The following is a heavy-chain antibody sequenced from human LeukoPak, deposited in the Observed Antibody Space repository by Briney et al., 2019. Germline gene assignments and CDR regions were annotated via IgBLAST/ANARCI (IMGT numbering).Heavy chain of an antibody. J-gene: IGHJ6*03. V-gene: IGHV3-74*01. CDR3: ARGGYGHNMDV. CDR1: GFIFSNYY. D-gene: IGHD3-10*01. CDR2: IKNAGSDT. Sequence: PGGSLRLSCVGSGFIFSNYYMCWVRQAPGKGLVWVSRIKNAGSDTIYADSVKGRFTISRDNAKNTVYLQMNSLRAEDTAVYYCARGGYGHNMDVWGEGTTVTVSS.